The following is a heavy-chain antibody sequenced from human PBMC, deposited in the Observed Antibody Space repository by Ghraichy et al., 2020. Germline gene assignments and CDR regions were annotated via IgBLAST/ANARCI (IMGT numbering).Heavy chain of an antibody. V-gene: IGHV4-39*01. CDR2: IYYSGST. CDR1: GGSISSSSYY. J-gene: IGHJ2*01. Sequence: SETLSLTCTVSGGSISSSSYYWGWIRQPPGKGLEWIGSIYYSGSTYYNPSLKSRVTISVDTSKNQFSLKLSSVTAADTAVYYCASHYYDFWSGYYTVESYWYFDPWGRGTLVTVSS. D-gene: IGHD3-3*01. CDR3: ASHYYDFWSGYYTVESYWYFDP.